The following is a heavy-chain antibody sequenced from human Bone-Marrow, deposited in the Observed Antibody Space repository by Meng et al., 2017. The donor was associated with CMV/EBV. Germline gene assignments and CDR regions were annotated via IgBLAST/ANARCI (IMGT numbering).Heavy chain of an antibody. CDR2: ISSSGSTK. J-gene: IGHJ4*02. V-gene: IGHV3-11*01. Sequence: FSEYYMSWIRQAPGKGLEWVSDISSSGSTKYYADSVKGRFTISRDNAKNSLYLQMNSLRAEDTAVYYCAREIEWYYYDSSGYSIPGYWGQGTLVTVSS. CDR1: FSEYY. CDR3: AREIEWYYYDSSGYSIPGY. D-gene: IGHD3-22*01.